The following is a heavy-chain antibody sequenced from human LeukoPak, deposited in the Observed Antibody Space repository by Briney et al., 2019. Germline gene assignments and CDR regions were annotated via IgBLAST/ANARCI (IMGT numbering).Heavy chain of an antibody. V-gene: IGHV4-59*08. Sequence: SETLSHTCAVYGGSFSGYYWSWIRQPPGKGLEWIGYIFYSGSTYYSPSLKSRVTISVDTSKNQFSLNLISVTAADTAVYYCARQRDWGFGSYFDYWGQGTLVTVSS. CDR2: IFYSGST. CDR3: ARQRDWGFGSYFDY. CDR1: GGSFSGYY. J-gene: IGHJ4*02. D-gene: IGHD7-27*01.